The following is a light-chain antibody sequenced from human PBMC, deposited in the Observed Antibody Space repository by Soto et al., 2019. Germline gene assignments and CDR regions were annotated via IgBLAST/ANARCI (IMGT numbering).Light chain of an antibody. CDR2: DAT. V-gene: IGKV3-11*01. CDR3: QQHSTWPLT. Sequence: EIVMTQSPSNLSLSPGERATLSCRASQSVTNYLAWYQQKPGKAPKLLISDATNWDTGIPARFSAAGYGTDFTLTISSLEPEDFAAYFCQQHSTWPLTFGGGTKVEIK. J-gene: IGKJ4*01. CDR1: QSVTNY.